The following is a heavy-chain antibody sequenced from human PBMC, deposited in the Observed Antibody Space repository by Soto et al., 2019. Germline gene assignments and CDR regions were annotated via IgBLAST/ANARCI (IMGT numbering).Heavy chain of an antibody. V-gene: IGHV4-31*11. CDR3: ARVGATPGDYYYGMDV. CDR2: IYYSGSI. J-gene: IGHJ6*02. D-gene: IGHD1-26*01. Sequence: PSETLSLTCAVSGGSISSGGYSWSWVRQHPGKGLEWIGYIYYSGSIYYNPSLKSRVTISVDTSQNQFSLKLSSVTAADTAVYYCARVGATPGDYYYGMDVWGQGTTVTVSS. CDR1: GGSISSGGYS.